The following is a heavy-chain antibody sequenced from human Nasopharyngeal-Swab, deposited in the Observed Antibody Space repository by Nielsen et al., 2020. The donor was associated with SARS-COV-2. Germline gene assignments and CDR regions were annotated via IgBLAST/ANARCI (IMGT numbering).Heavy chain of an antibody. CDR2: ISYDGSNK. CDR1: GFTFSSYA. V-gene: IGHV3-30-3*01. J-gene: IGHJ6*02. CDR3: ARSYYGAYYYGMDV. Sequence: GGSLRLSCAASGFTFSSYAMHWVRQAPGKGLEWVAVISYDGSNKYYADSVTGRFTISRDNSKNTLYLQMNSLRAEDTAVYYCARSYYGAYYYGMDVWGQGTTVTVSS. D-gene: IGHD4-17*01.